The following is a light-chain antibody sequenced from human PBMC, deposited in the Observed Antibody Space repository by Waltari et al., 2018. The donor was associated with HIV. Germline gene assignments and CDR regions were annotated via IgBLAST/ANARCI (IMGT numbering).Light chain of an antibody. CDR2: WAS. CDR3: QQYYSTPFT. CDR1: QSVLYSSNNKNY. Sequence: DIVMTPSPDSLAVSLGARATINCKPSQSVLYSSNNKNYLAWYQQKPGQPPKLLIYWASTRESGVPDRFSGSGSGTDFTLTISSLQAEDVAVYYCQQYYSTPFTFGPGTKVDIK. J-gene: IGKJ3*01. V-gene: IGKV4-1*01.